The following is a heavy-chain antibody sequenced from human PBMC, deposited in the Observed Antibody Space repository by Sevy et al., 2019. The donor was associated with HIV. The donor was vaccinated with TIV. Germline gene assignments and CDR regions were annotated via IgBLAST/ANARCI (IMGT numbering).Heavy chain of an antibody. CDR2: FHSTGST. D-gene: IGHD6-19*01. V-gene: IGHV4-39*01. Sequence: SETLSLTCTVSGGSISSSSYFWGWIRQPPGKGLEWIGSFHSTGSTSYNPSFRSRVTVSADTSKNQFSLRLTSVIATDTPVYYCATPRDSGWYEGTGGYFDLWGRGTLVTVSS. CDR1: GGSISSSSYF. CDR3: ATPRDSGWYEGTGGYFDL. J-gene: IGHJ2*01.